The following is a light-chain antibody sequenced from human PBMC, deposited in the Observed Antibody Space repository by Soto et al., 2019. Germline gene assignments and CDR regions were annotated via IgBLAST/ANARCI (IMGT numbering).Light chain of an antibody. CDR1: QSVSSY. J-gene: IGKJ1*01. V-gene: IGKV3-11*01. Sequence: EIVLTQSPATLSLSPGEIATLSCRASQSVSSYLAWYQQQPGQAPRLLIYDASNRATVIPARFSGSGSGTDLTLTLSILEPEDFAVSYCQQRSNWRTFGQGTNVAIK. CDR3: QQRSNWRT. CDR2: DAS.